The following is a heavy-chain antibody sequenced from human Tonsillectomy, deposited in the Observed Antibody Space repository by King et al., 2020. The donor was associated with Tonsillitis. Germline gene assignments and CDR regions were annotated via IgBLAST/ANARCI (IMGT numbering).Heavy chain of an antibody. CDR1: GYTFTSYG. D-gene: IGHD6-13*01. J-gene: IGHJ5*02. CDR2: ISAYNGNT. Sequence: QLVQSGAEVKKPGASVKVSCKASGYTFTSYGISWVRQAPGQGLEWRGWISAYNGNTNNAQKLQGRVTMTTDTSTSTAYMEMRRGRSDDTAVDYCAIADSSSLYLVVGFDPWGQGPLVTVSS. CDR3: AIADSSSLYLVVGFDP. V-gene: IGHV1-18*01.